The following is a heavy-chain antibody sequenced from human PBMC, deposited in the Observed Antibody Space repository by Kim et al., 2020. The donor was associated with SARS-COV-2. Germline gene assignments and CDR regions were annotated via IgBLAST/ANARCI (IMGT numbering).Heavy chain of an antibody. CDR1: GFTFSSYA. J-gene: IGHJ6*02. CDR3: AKAGDGRADYYYGMDV. Sequence: GGSLRLSCAASGFTFSSYAMSWVRQAPGKGLEWVSVIYSGGSSTYYADSVKGRFTISRDNSKNTLYLQMNSLRAEDTAVYYCAKAGDGRADYYYGMDVWCPGTTVTVSS. CDR2: IYSGGSST. V-gene: IGHV3-23*03. D-gene: IGHD2-21*01.